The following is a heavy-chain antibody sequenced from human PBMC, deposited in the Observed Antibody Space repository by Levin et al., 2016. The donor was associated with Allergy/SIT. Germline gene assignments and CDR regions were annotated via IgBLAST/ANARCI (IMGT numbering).Heavy chain of an antibody. J-gene: IGHJ3*02. V-gene: IGHV3-21*01. CDR1: GFSFSDYN. Sequence: GGSLRLSCEASGFSFSDYNMNWVRQAPGKGLEWVSSISGSSTYIHYADSVKGRFTISRDNAKNSLYLQMNSLRAEDTAVYYCARDCMTLVRGVLTCDAFDIWGQGTMVTVSS. D-gene: IGHD3-10*01. CDR3: ARDCMTLVRGVLTCDAFDI. CDR2: ISGSSTYI.